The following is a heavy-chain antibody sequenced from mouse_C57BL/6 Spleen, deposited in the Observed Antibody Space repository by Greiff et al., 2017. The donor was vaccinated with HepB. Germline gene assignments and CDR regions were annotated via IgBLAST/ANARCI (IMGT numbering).Heavy chain of an antibody. CDR2: IRSKSSNYAT. J-gene: IGHJ4*01. Sequence: DVQLVESGGGLVQPKGSLKLSCAASGFTFNTYAMHWVRQAPGKGLEWVARIRSKSSNYATYYADSVKDRFTISRDDSQSMLYLQMNNLKTEDTAMYYCVRGGSYYYGSTGFYAMDYWGQGTSVTVSS. D-gene: IGHD1-1*01. V-gene: IGHV10-3*01. CDR3: VRGGSYYYGSTGFYAMDY. CDR1: GFTFNTYA.